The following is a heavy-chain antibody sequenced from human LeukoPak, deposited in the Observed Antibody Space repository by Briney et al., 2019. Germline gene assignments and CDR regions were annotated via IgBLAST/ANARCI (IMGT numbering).Heavy chain of an antibody. D-gene: IGHD6-6*01. CDR2: IIPIFGTA. CDR1: GGTFSSYA. Sequence: SVKVSCKASGGTFSSYAISWVRQAPGQGLEWMGGIIPIFGTANYAQKFQGGVTITADESTSTAYMELSSLRSEDTAVYYCAREEYSREVDLYYFDYWGQGTLVTVSS. CDR3: AREEYSREVDLYYFDY. J-gene: IGHJ4*02. V-gene: IGHV1-69*13.